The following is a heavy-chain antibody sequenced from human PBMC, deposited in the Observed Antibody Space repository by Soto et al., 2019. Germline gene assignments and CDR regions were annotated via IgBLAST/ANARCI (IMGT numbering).Heavy chain of an antibody. V-gene: IGHV4-34*01. CDR2: SKESGST. J-gene: IGHJ4*02. D-gene: IGHD1-1*01. CDR1: GQSFSGHS. Sequence: QVQLQQWAAGLVKPSETLSLSCAAYGQSFSGHSWAWIRQPPGKGLEWIGESKESGSTYYNPSLKSRVTISTDTSKNQFSLKLSSVSAADTAAYFCARGSGIVALPGELEDVNYDYWGQGTLVNVSS. CDR3: ARGSGIVALPGELEDVNYDY.